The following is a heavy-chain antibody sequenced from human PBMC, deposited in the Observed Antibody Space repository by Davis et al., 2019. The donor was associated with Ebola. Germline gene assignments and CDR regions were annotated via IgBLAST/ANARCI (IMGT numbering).Heavy chain of an antibody. Sequence: PSETLSLPCTVSCGSISSYYLSWIRQPPGKGLEWIGYIYYSGSTNYNPSLKSRVTISVDTSKNQFSLKLSSVTAADTAVYYCARPRIGVHWYFDLWGRGTLVTVSS. CDR3: ARPRIGVHWYFDL. V-gene: IGHV4-59*08. J-gene: IGHJ2*01. D-gene: IGHD3-10*01. CDR1: CGSISSYY. CDR2: IYYSGST.